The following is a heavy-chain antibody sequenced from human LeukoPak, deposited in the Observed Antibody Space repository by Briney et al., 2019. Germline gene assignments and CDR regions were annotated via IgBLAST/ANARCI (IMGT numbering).Heavy chain of an antibody. J-gene: IGHJ4*02. CDR3: ASPYGSGSYQPNY. CDR1: AFTFSSYW. V-gene: IGHV3-74*01. Sequence: GGSLRLSCAASAFTFSSYWMHCVRQAPGEGLVWVSRINSDASSTIYADSVKGRFTISRDNAKNTLYLQMNSLRAEDTAVYYCASPYGSGSYQPNYWGQGTLVSVSS. CDR2: INSDASST. D-gene: IGHD3-10*01.